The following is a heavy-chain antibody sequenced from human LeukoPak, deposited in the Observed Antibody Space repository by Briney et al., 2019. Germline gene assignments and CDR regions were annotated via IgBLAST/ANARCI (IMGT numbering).Heavy chain of an antibody. CDR3: AKDLWFGELENGMDV. D-gene: IGHD3-10*01. J-gene: IGHJ6*02. V-gene: IGHV3-23*01. CDR2: ISGSGGST. Sequence: GGSLRLSCAASGFTFSSYAMSWVRQAPGKGLEWVSAISGSGGSTYYADSVKGRFTISRDNSKNTLYLQMNSLRAEDTAVYYCAKDLWFGELENGMDVWGQGTTVTVSS. CDR1: GFTFSSYA.